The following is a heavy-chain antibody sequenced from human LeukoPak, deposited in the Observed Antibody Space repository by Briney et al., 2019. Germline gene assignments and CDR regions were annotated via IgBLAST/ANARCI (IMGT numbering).Heavy chain of an antibody. D-gene: IGHD3-10*01. CDR1: GGSFSGYY. V-gene: IGHV4-34*01. J-gene: IGHJ4*02. CDR3: ARRRWSYYGSGSYSTSYYFDY. Sequence: SETLSLTCAVYGGSFSGYYWSWIRQPPGKGLEWIGEINHSGSTNYNPSLKSRVTISVDTSKNQFSLKLSSATAADTAVYYCARRRWSYYGSGSYSTSYYFDYWGQGTLVTVSS. CDR2: INHSGST.